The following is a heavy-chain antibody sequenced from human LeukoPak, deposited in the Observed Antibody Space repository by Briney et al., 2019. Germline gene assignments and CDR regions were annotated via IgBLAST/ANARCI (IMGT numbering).Heavy chain of an antibody. J-gene: IGHJ4*02. D-gene: IGHD5-18*01. Sequence: GESLKISCKGSGFTFTSYWMGWVRQMPGKGLEWMGIIYPGDSDTRYSPSFQGQVTISADKSISTAYLQWSSLKASDTAMYYCAKSGYSYGYGFDYWGQGTLVTVSS. CDR2: IYPGDSDT. V-gene: IGHV5-51*01. CDR3: AKSGYSYGYGFDY. CDR1: GFTFTSYW.